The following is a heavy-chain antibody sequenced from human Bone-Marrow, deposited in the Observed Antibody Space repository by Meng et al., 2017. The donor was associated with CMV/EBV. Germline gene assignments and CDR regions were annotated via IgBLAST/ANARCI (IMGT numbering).Heavy chain of an antibody. Sequence: GESLKISCKASGYTFTGYYMHWVRQAPGQGLEWMGWINPNSGGTNYAQKFQGRVTMTRDTSISTAYMELSRLRSDDTAVYYCARDHEGGSSWYYYYYGMDVWGQGTTVTVSS. CDR1: GYTFTGYY. V-gene: IGHV1-2*02. J-gene: IGHJ6*02. CDR3: ARDHEGGSSWYYYYYGMDV. CDR2: INPNSGGT. D-gene: IGHD6-13*01.